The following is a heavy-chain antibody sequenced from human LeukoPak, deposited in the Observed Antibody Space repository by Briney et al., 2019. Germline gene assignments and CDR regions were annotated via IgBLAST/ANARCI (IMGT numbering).Heavy chain of an antibody. J-gene: IGHJ5*02. CDR2: IYTSGST. Sequence: SETLSLTCTVSGGSISSYYWSWIRQPAGKGLEWIGRIYTSGSTNYNPSLKSRVTMSVDTSKNQFSLKLSSVTAADTAVYYCASPRIVGATGWFGPWGQGTLVTVSS. D-gene: IGHD1-26*01. V-gene: IGHV4-4*07. CDR1: GGSISSYY. CDR3: ASPRIVGATGWFGP.